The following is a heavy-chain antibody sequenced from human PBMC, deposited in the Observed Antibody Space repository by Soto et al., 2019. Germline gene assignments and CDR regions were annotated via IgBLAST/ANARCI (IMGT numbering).Heavy chain of an antibody. CDR2: IHAFNGNT. V-gene: IGHV1-18*01. CDR1: GYTFISYG. D-gene: IGHD6-19*01. Sequence: QVKLVQSGAEVKKPGASVKVSCKASGYTFISYGISWVRQAPGQGLEWMGWIHAFNGNTNYAQKRQGRVTMTRDTSASTAYMELRSLRSDDTAVYYCATDPVAGTYFDYWGQGTLVTVSS. J-gene: IGHJ4*02. CDR3: ATDPVAGTYFDY.